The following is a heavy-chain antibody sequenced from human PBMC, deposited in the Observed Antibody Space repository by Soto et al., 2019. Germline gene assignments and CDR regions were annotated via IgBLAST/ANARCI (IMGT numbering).Heavy chain of an antibody. Sequence: SVKFSCKASGGTFSSYAISWVRQAPGQGLEWMGGIIPIFGTANYAQKFQGRVTITADESTSTAYMELSSLRSEDTAVYYCARGKGHIVVVTAIHAFDIWGQGTMVTVSS. CDR3: ARGKGHIVVVTAIHAFDI. CDR1: GGTFSSYA. CDR2: IIPIFGTA. V-gene: IGHV1-69*13. J-gene: IGHJ3*02. D-gene: IGHD2-21*02.